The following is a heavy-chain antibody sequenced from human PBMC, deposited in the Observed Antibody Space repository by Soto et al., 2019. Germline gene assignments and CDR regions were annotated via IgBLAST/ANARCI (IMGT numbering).Heavy chain of an antibody. D-gene: IGHD3-3*01. CDR2: IIPIFGTA. V-gene: IGHV1-69*06. Sequence: SVKVSCKASGGTFSSYAISWVRQAPGQGLEWMGGIIPIFGTANYAQKFQGRVTITADKSTSTAYMELSSLRSEDTAVYYCAREGVYDFWSGYSSPSYWFDPWGEGTMVTF. CDR1: GGTFSSYA. J-gene: IGHJ5*02. CDR3: AREGVYDFWSGYSSPSYWFDP.